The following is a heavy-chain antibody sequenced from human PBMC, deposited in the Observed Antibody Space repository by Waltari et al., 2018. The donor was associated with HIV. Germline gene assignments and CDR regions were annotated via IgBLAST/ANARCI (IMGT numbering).Heavy chain of an antibody. CDR1: GGSFSTYY. CDR2: IYYNGST. J-gene: IGHJ5*02. V-gene: IGHV4-59*01. Sequence: QVQLQESGPGLVKPSETLSLTCTVSGGSFSTYYWSWIGQPPGKGLEWMWYIYYNGSTKYNPSLKNRVTMTIDTSKTQFSLELSSVTTADTAIYYCARDFYGSGIGLSRGRRYFDPWGQGALVTVSS. CDR3: ARDFYGSGIGLSRGRRYFDP. D-gene: IGHD3-10*01.